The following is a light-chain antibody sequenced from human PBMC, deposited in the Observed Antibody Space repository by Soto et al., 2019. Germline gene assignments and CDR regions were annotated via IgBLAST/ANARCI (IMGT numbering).Light chain of an antibody. CDR3: LLSYSGARV. V-gene: IGLV7-46*01. CDR2: DTS. J-gene: IGLJ3*02. CDR1: TGVVTSSHY. Sequence: QAVVTQEPSLTVSPGGTVTLTCGSSTGVVTSSHYPYWFQQKPGQAPRTVIYDTSIKQSWTPARFSGSLLGGQAALTLSGAQPEDEAEYHCLLSYSGARVFGGGTQLTVL.